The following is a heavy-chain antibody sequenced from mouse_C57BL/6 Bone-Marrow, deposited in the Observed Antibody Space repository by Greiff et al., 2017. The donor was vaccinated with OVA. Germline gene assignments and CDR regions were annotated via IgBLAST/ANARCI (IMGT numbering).Heavy chain of an antibody. CDR1: GYTFTNNW. D-gene: IGHD1-1*01. J-gene: IGHJ4*01. Sequence: AQLQQPGAELVKPGASVKMSCRASGYTFTNNWITWVRQRPGQGLEWIGDVFPGSGGSNNNEKFKRRATLTVDTSSSTAYMQLSSLTSEDSAVYYSAKDYGRIGGALDYSGQGTPVTVSS. CDR3: AKDYGRIGGALDY. CDR2: VFPGSGGS. V-gene: IGHV1-55*01.